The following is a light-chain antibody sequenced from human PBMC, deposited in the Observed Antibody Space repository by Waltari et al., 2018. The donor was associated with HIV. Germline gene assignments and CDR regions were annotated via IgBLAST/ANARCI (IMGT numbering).Light chain of an antibody. CDR2: YNS. Sequence: SYVLTQPPSVSLAPGKTARITCGGDSIGSKKVPWYQQKQGQAPVLVIYYNSDRPSGIPERLSGFTSGNSATLTISRVEAGDEADYYCQVWDSTSDQVVFGGGTKLTVL. V-gene: IGLV3-21*04. CDR1: SIGSKK. J-gene: IGLJ2*01. CDR3: QVWDSTSDQVV.